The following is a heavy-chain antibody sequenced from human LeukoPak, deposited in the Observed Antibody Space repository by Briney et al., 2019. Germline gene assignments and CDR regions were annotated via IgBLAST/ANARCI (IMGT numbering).Heavy chain of an antibody. CDR2: ISEGGDSA. J-gene: IGHJ4*02. Sequence: GGSLRLSCAASGFTFSRYSMTWVRQAPGKGLEWVSTISEGGDSAYYADSVRGRFTISKDNSRNTLYLQMNSLGAEDRAVYYCAKSMGDQNYDYWGRGTLVTGSS. D-gene: IGHD3-16*01. V-gene: IGHV3-23*01. CDR3: AKSMGDQNYDY. CDR1: GFTFSRYS.